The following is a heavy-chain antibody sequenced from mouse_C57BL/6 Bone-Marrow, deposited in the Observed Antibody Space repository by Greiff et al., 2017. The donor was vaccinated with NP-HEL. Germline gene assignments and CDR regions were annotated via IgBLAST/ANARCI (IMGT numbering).Heavy chain of an antibody. CDR2: INPSSGGT. CDR3: AREGRSYCSYDAMDY. D-gene: IGHD1-1*01. J-gene: IGHJ4*01. Sequence: VQVVESGAELAKPGASVKLSCKASGYTFTNYWMHWVKQRPGQGLEWIGYINPSSGGTNYNQKFKDKATLTADKSSSTAYMQLSSLTYEDSAVYYCAREGRSYCSYDAMDYWGQGTSVTVSS. V-gene: IGHV1-7*01. CDR1: GYTFTNYW.